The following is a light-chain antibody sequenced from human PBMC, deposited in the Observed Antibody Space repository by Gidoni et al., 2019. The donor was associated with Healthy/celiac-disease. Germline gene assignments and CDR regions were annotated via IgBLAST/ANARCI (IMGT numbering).Light chain of an antibody. CDR2: DVS. J-gene: IGLJ2*01. CDR3: SSYTGSSTRGVV. CDR1: CSDVGGYNY. Sequence: QSDLTQPASVSGSPGQSITTACTGTCSDVGGYNYVSWYHQHPGKAPKLIIYDVSNRPSGVSNLFSGSKSGNTASLAISGLQAEDEADYYCSSYTGSSTRGVVFGGGTKLTVL. V-gene: IGLV2-14*03.